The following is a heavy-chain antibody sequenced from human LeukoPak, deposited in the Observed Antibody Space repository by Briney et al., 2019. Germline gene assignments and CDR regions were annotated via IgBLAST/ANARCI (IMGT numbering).Heavy chain of an antibody. CDR3: ARLGVATCSFDS. CDR1: GYSVSSGSYY. Sequence: PSETLSLTCTVSGYSVSSGSYYWSWIRQHPGAVLDWIGYIYYRGSINYNPSLKSRVTISVDTSKNQFSLKLSSVTAAETAVYYCARLGVATCSFDSWGQGTLVTVSS. J-gene: IGHJ4*02. V-gene: IGHV4-61*01. D-gene: IGHD5-12*01. CDR2: IYYRGSI.